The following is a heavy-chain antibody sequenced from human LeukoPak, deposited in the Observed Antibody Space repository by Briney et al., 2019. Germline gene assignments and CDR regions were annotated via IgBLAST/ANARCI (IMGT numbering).Heavy chain of an antibody. CDR3: ARDASYYYGSGSPFFDY. CDR2: ISSSRRYI. V-gene: IGHV3-21*01. Sequence: GGSLRLSCAASGLTFSRYSMNWVGQAPGEGGEGVSSISSSRRYIYYADSAKGRLTISRDNAQNSLYLQMNSLSAEDTAVYYCARDASYYYGSGSPFFDYWGQGTLLTVSS. CDR1: GLTFSRYS. D-gene: IGHD3-10*01. J-gene: IGHJ4*02.